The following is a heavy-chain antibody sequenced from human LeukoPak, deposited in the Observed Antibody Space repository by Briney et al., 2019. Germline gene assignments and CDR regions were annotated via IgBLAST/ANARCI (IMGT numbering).Heavy chain of an antibody. D-gene: IGHD3-10*01. CDR3: SRLRGDGSLTTYSYHGMDV. J-gene: IGHJ6*02. CDR2: IRGKADT. CDR1: GFTYRHSA. V-gene: IGHV3-73*01. Sequence: GGSLKLSCPASGFTYRHSALHWVRQASCKGLDWVGRIRGKADTAYAASVKGRFTISRDDSKNTAYLQMNSLKTEDTAVYYCSRLRGDGSLTTYSYHGMDVWGQGTTVTVSS.